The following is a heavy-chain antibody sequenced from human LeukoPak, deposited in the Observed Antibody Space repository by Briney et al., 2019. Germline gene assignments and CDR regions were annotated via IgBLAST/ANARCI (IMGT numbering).Heavy chain of an antibody. CDR3: ARDSWPRSGYPSFGY. D-gene: IGHD3-3*01. Sequence: GSSVKVSCKASGGTFSSYAISWVRQAPGQGLEWMGIINPSGGSTSYAQKFQGRVTMTRDTSTSTVYMELSSLRSEDTAVYYCARDSWPRSGYPSFGYWGQGTLVTVSS. V-gene: IGHV1-46*01. J-gene: IGHJ4*02. CDR2: INPSGGST. CDR1: GGTFSSYA.